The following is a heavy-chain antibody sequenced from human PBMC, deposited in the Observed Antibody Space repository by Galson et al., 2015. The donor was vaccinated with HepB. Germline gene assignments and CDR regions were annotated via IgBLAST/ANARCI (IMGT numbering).Heavy chain of an antibody. J-gene: IGHJ4*02. Sequence: SLRLSCAASGFTFSGSAIHWVRQASGKGPEWVGRIRSNASDYATANAASLKGRFTISRDDSKNTAYLHMNSLKTEDTAVYYCLRLGDLSGYSSSWGQGTLVTVSS. CDR1: GFTFSGSA. CDR2: IRSNASDYAT. CDR3: LRLGDLSGYSSS. V-gene: IGHV3-73*01. D-gene: IGHD6-13*01.